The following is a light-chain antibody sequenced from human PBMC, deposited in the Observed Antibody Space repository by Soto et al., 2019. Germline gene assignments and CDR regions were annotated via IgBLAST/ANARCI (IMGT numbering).Light chain of an antibody. Sequence: QPVLTQPPAASGAPGQGVAFSCSGSSSNIGGNTVNWYQQLPGTAPKLLIYTNNQRPSGVPDRFSGSKSGTSASLAISGLQSDDEADYYCAAWDDSLNGYVFGTGTKVTVL. CDR1: SSNIGGNT. V-gene: IGLV1-44*01. CDR2: TNN. CDR3: AAWDDSLNGYV. J-gene: IGLJ1*01.